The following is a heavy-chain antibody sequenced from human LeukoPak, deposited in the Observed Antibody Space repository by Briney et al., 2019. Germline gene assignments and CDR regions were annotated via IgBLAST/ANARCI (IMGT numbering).Heavy chain of an antibody. V-gene: IGHV3-74*01. Sequence: GGSLRLSCAASGFSFSSSWMHWVRQAPGKGLVWVSRINRDGRETNYADSVKGRFTISRDNAKNMLFLQMNSLSVEDTAVYYCARSGYDNSYGGEDYWGQGTLVTVSS. CDR3: ARSGYDNSYGGEDY. CDR2: INRDGRET. J-gene: IGHJ4*02. CDR1: GFSFSSSW. D-gene: IGHD5-18*01.